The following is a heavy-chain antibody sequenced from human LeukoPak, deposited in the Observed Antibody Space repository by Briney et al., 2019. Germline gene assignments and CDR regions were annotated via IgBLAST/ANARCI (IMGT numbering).Heavy chain of an antibody. Sequence: SETLSLTCTVSGGSISSSSYYWGWIRQPPGKGLEWIGSIYYSGSTYYNPSLKSRVTISVDTSKNQFSLKLSSVTAADTAVYYCARTIYDFWSGYPYNWFDPWGQGTLVTVSS. J-gene: IGHJ5*02. CDR2: IYYSGST. CDR3: ARTIYDFWSGYPYNWFDP. V-gene: IGHV4-39*01. CDR1: GGSISSSSYY. D-gene: IGHD3-3*01.